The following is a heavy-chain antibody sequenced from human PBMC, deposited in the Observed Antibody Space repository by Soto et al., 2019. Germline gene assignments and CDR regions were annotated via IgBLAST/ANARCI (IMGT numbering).Heavy chain of an antibody. CDR2: IYYSGST. CDR1: GGSISSYY. J-gene: IGHJ4*02. Sequence: PSETLSLTCTVSGGSISSYYWSWIRQPPGKGLEWIGYIYYSGSTNYNPSLKSRVTISVDTSKNQFSLKLSSVPAAFMAVYYCARRYGPGFDYWGQGILVTVSS. D-gene: IGHD4-17*01. CDR3: ARRYGPGFDY. V-gene: IGHV4-59*08.